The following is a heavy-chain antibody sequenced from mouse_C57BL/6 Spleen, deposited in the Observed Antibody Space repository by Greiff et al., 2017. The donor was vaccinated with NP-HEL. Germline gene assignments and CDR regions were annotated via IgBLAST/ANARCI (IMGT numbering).Heavy chain of an antibody. J-gene: IGHJ2*01. CDR1: GFNIKDYY. CDR2: IDPEDGDT. D-gene: IGHD2-2*01. Sequence: VHVKQSGAELVRPGASVKLSCTASGFNIKDYYMHWVKQRPEQGLEWIGRIDPEDGDTEYAPKFQGKATMTADTSSNTAYLQLSSLTSEDTAVYYCTTFYGYTYYFDYWGQGTTLTVSS. CDR3: TTFYGYTYYFDY. V-gene: IGHV14-1*01.